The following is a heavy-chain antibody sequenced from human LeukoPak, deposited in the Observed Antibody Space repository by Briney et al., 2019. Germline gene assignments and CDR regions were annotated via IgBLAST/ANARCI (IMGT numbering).Heavy chain of an antibody. V-gene: IGHV3-21*04. CDR2: ISRSSSYI. CDR1: GFTFSSNR. Sequence: PGGSLRLSCAASGFTFSSNRMNWVGQAQGGGLEGVSSISRSSSYIYYADSVKGRFTISRDNSKNTLYLQMNSLRAEDTAVYYCAKDLNYYDSSGYELGAFDIWGQGTMVTVSS. D-gene: IGHD3-22*01. J-gene: IGHJ3*02. CDR3: AKDLNYYDSSGYELGAFDI.